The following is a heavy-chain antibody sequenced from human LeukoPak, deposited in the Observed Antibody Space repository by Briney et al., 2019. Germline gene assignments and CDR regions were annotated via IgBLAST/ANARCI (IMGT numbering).Heavy chain of an antibody. D-gene: IGHD2-21*01. V-gene: IGHV1-69*04. CDR2: IIPIFGIA. CDR1: GYTFTSYG. Sequence: SVKVSCKASGYTFTSYGISWVRQAPGQGLEWMGRIIPIFGIANYAQKFQGRVTITADKSTSTAYMELSSLRSEDTAVYYYASKKYSNWGQGTLVTVS. CDR3: ASKKYSN. J-gene: IGHJ4*02.